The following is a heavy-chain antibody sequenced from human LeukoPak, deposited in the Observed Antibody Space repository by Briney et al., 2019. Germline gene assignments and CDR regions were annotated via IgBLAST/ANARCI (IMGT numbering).Heavy chain of an antibody. V-gene: IGHV3-30-3*01. CDR2: ISYDGSNK. J-gene: IGHJ4*02. Sequence: PGRSLRLSCAASGFTFSSYVMHWVRQAPGKGLEWVAVISYDGSNKYYADSVKGRFTISRDNSKNTLYLQMDSLRAEDTAVYYCARDFEGITIFGAPFRWGQGTLVTVSS. D-gene: IGHD3-3*01. CDR3: ARDFEGITIFGAPFR. CDR1: GFTFSSYV.